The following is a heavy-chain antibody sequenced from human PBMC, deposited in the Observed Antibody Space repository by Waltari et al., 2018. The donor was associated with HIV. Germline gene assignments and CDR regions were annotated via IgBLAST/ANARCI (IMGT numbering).Heavy chain of an antibody. J-gene: IGHJ4*02. CDR2: IKQDGSEK. Sequence: GESGGGLVQPGGSLRLSCAASGFTFSSYWMSWVRQAPGKGLEWVANIKQDGSEKYYGDSVKGRFTISRDNAKISLYLQMNSLRAEDTAVYYCARWHYCSGGSCYPHQFDYWGQGTLVTVSS. CDR1: GFTFSSYW. D-gene: IGHD2-15*01. V-gene: IGHV3-7*01. CDR3: ARWHYCSGGSCYPHQFDY.